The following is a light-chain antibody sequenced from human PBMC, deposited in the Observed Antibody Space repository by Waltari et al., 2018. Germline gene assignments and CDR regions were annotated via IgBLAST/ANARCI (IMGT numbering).Light chain of an antibody. CDR1: QRLSSN. CDR3: QQYNNWPRT. V-gene: IGKV3-15*01. J-gene: IGKJ1*01. Sequence: EIVMTQSPATLSVSPGERATLSCRASQRLSSNLAWYQQKPGQAPRLLIYGASTRATGIPARFSGSGSGTEFTLPIRSIQSEDFAVYFCQQYNNWPRTFGQGPKVEIK. CDR2: GAS.